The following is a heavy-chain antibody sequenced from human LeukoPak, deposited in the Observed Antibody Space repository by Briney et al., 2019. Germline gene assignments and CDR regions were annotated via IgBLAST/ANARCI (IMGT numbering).Heavy chain of an antibody. D-gene: IGHD3/OR15-3a*01. J-gene: IGHJ4*02. V-gene: IGHV4-59*01. CDR3: ARDRTGRFDY. CDR1: GGSISSYY. Sequence: PSETLSLTCTVSGGSISSYYWSWIRQPPGKGLEWIGYIYYSGSTNYNPSLKSRVTISVDTSKNQFSLKPSSVTAADTAVYYCARDRTGRFDYWGQGTLVTVSS. CDR2: IYYSGST.